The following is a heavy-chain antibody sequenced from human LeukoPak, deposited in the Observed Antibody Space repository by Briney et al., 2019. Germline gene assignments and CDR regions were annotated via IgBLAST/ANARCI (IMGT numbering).Heavy chain of an antibody. V-gene: IGHV3-11*01. CDR1: GFTFSDSY. Sequence: GGSLRLSCAASGFTFSDSYMSWIRQAPGKGLEWVSYISSSGSSVYYADSVKGRFTISRDNAKNSLYLQMNSLRAEDTAVYYCARRGYCSSTSCFYFDYWGQGTLVTVSS. D-gene: IGHD2-2*01. CDR2: ISSSGSSV. CDR3: ARRGYCSSTSCFYFDY. J-gene: IGHJ4*02.